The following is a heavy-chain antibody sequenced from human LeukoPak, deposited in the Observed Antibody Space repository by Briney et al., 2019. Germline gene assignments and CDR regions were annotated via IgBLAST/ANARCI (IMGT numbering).Heavy chain of an antibody. CDR1: GGSISSSNW. J-gene: IGHJ5*01. CDR3: ARDPNGSGWFDY. CDR2: IYHSGST. V-gene: IGHV4-4*02. Sequence: SETLSLTCAVSGGSISSSNWWSWVRQPPGKGLEWIGEIYHSGSTNYNPSLKSRVTISVDKSKNQFSLKLSSMTAADTAVYYCARDPNGSGWFDYWGQGTLVTVSS. D-gene: IGHD6-19*01.